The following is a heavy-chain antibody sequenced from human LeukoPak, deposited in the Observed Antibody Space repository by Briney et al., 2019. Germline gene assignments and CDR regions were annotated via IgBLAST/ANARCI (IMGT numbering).Heavy chain of an antibody. CDR3: ARGSDVLRYFDWLPQPDYYFDY. J-gene: IGHJ4*02. Sequence: GGSLRLSCAASGFTFDDYAMHWVRQAPGKGLEWVSGISWNSGSIVYADSVKGRFTISRDNSKNTLYLQMNSLRAEDTAVYYCARGSDVLRYFDWLPQPDYYFDYWGQGTLVTVS. CDR1: GFTFDDYA. D-gene: IGHD3-9*01. CDR2: ISWNSGSI. V-gene: IGHV3-9*01.